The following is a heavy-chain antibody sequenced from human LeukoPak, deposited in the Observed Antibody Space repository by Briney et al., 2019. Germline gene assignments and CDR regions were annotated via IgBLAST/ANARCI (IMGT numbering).Heavy chain of an antibody. CDR3: AKDFVDILTGDYFDY. V-gene: IGHV3-23*01. CDR1: GFTFSSYA. CDR2: ISGSGGST. Sequence: GGSLRLSCAASGFTFSSYAMSWVRQAPGKGLEWVSAISGSGGSTYYADCVKGRFTISRDNSKNTLYLQMNSLRAEDTAVYYCAKDFVDILTGDYFDYWGQGTLVTVSS. J-gene: IGHJ4*02. D-gene: IGHD3-9*01.